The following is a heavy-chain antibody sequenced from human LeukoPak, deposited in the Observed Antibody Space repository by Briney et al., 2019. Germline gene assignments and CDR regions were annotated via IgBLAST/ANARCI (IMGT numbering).Heavy chain of an antibody. CDR2: INPNSGGT. CDR1: GYTYTGYY. V-gene: IGHV1-2*04. D-gene: IGHD3-22*01. CDR3: ARVGYDSSGYYHFNTPDPVGDYFDY. J-gene: IGHJ4*02. Sequence: SVKVSCKASGYTYTGYYMHWVRQAPGQGLEWMGWINPNSGGTNYAQKFHGWVTMTRDTSICTAYMELSRLRSDDTAVYYCARVGYDSSGYYHFNTPDPVGDYFDYWGQGTLVTVSS.